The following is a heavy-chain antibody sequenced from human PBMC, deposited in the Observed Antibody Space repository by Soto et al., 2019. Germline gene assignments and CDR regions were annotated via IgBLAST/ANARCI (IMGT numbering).Heavy chain of an antibody. CDR2: IIPICGTA. D-gene: IGHD6-13*01. J-gene: IGHJ3*02. V-gene: IGHV1-69*13. CDR1: GGTFSSYA. Sequence: SVKVSCKASGGTFSSYAISWVRQAPGQGLEWMGGIIPICGTANYAQKFQGRVTITGDESTSTAYMELSSLRSDDTAVYYCARVSSSRATDAFDTWGQGTMVTVSS. CDR3: ARVSSSRATDAFDT.